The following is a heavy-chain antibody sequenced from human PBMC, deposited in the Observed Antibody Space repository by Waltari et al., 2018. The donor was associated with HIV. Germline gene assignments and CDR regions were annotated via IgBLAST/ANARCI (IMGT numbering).Heavy chain of an antibody. CDR2: ISSGERTI. J-gene: IGHJ6*02. CDR3: ARGDIPYYYGMDV. CDR1: GFHFGACS. D-gene: IGHD2-21*01. V-gene: IGHV3-48*01. Sequence: EAQLVGSGGGLVHPGGSLRLSCVASGFHFGACSMHWVRQAPGKGLEWISYISSGERTIHYADSVRGRFTLSRDSARNSLYLQMNSLRPEDTAVYYCARGDIPYYYGMDVWGQGTTVTVS.